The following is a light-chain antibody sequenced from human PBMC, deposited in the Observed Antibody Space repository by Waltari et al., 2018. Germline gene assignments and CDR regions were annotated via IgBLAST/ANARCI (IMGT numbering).Light chain of an antibody. V-gene: IGLV4-69*01. CDR2: VNSDGRH. CDR1: SGHSSNI. CDR3: QTGGHGTWV. J-gene: IGLJ3*02. Sequence: QLVLTQSPSASVSLGASVKLTCTLSSGHSSNIIAWHQQQPEKGPRYLLKVNSDGRHSKGDDMPELFSGSSSGASRYLTISSLQSEVEADYYCQTGGHGTWVFGGGTKLTVL.